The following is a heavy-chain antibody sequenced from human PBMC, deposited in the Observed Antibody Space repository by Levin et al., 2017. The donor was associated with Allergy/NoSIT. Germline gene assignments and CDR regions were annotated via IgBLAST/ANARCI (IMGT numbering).Heavy chain of an antibody. D-gene: IGHD4-23*01. CDR3: ARGDYGDNSRGLDY. V-gene: IGHV6-1*01. J-gene: IGHJ4*02. CDR1: GDSVSSNSAA. Sequence: SETLSLTCAISGDSVSSNSAAWNWIRQSPSRGLEWLGRTYYRSKWYNDYAVSVKSRITIKPDTSKNQFSLQLNSVTPEDTAVYYCARGDYGDNSRGLDYWGQGTLVTVSS. CDR2: TYYRSKWYN.